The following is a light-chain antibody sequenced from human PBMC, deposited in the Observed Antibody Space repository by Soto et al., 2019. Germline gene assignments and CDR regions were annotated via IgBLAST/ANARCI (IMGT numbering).Light chain of an antibody. V-gene: IGLV2-23*01. CDR1: RSDVGSYNL. Sequence: QSALTQPASVSGSPGQSITISCTGTRSDVGSYNLVSWYQQHPGKAPKLMIYEGSKRPSGVSHRFSGSKSGNTASLTISGLQAEDEADYYCCSYTGDSTRVFGGGTKVTVL. CDR3: CSYTGDSTRV. CDR2: EGS. J-gene: IGLJ2*01.